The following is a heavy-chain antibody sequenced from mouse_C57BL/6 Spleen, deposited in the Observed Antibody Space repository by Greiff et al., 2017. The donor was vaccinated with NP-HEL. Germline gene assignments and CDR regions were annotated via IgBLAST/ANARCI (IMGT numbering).Heavy chain of an antibody. CDR1: GYTFTSYW. J-gene: IGHJ4*01. CDR3: SRCLRHLDSSGLFWAMDY. Sequence: QVQLQQPGAELVKPGASVKMSCKASGYTFTSYWITWVKQRPGQGLEWIGDIYPGSGSTNYNEKFKSKATLTVDTSSSTAYMQLSSLTSEYSAVYYCSRCLRHLDSSGLFWAMDYWGQGTSVTVSS. D-gene: IGHD3-2*02. CDR2: IYPGSGST. V-gene: IGHV1-55*01.